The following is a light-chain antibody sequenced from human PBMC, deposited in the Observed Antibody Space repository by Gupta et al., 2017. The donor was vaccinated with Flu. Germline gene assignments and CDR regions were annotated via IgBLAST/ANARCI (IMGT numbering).Light chain of an antibody. CDR3: LLDVEVDIQWV. V-gene: IGLV8-61*01. CDR2: KTS. CDR1: SGSVSTANY. Sequence: VTLTCALTSGSVSTANYACWYQQIPGQPPRILIYKTSSRSYGVPDRFSGSIIDNKAALTITGAQADDDSDYYCLLDVEVDIQWVFGGGTRLTVL. J-gene: IGLJ3*02.